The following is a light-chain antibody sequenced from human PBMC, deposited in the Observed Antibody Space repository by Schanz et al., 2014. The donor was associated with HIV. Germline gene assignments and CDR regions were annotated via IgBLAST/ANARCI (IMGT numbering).Light chain of an antibody. V-gene: IGLV2-8*01. Sequence: QSALTQPASASGSPGQSVAISCTGTSSDVGGYNYVSWYQQHPGKAPKIMIFEVSKRPSGVPDRFSGSKSGTSASLAITGLQAEDEADYYCKSYDSSLSGSYVFGTGTKLTVL. CDR1: SSDVGGYNY. J-gene: IGLJ1*01. CDR3: KSYDSSLSGSYV. CDR2: EVS.